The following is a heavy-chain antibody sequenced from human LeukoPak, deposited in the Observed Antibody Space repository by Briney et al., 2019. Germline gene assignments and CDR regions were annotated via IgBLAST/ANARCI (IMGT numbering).Heavy chain of an antibody. CDR1: GGSISWYY. D-gene: IGHD3-22*01. J-gene: IGHJ4*02. Sequence: SETLSLTCTVSGGSISWYYWTWLRQPPGKGLEWIGYIYYSGSTNYNPSLKSRVTISVDTSKNQFSLKLSSVTAADTAVYYCARRDDSSGYYYYWGQGTLVTVSS. CDR2: IYYSGST. CDR3: ARRDDSSGYYYY. V-gene: IGHV4-59*01.